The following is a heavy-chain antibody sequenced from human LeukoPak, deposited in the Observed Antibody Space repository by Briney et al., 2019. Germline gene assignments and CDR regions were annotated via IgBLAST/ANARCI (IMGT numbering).Heavy chain of an antibody. D-gene: IGHD3-10*01. V-gene: IGHV1-2*02. CDR3: ASYYYGSGSYRYYYYMDV. CDR1: GYTFTGYY. J-gene: IGHJ6*03. Sequence: ASVKVSCKASGYTFTGYYMHWVRQAPGQGLEWMGWVNPNSGGTNYAQKFQGGVTMTRDTSISTAYMELSRLRSDDTAVYYCASYYYGSGSYRYYYYMDVWGKGTTVTVSS. CDR2: VNPNSGGT.